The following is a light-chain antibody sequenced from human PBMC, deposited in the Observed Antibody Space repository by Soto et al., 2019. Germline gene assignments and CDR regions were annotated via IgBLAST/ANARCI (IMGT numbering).Light chain of an antibody. CDR3: QQYNSYSTFGPAT. CDR2: SAS. V-gene: IGKV1-5*03. J-gene: IGKJ1*01. CDR1: QSISTW. Sequence: DIQMTQSPSTLSASVGDRVTITCRASQSISTWLAWYQQKPGKAPKLLIYSASDLESGVPSRFTGSGFGTEFTLTITSLQPDDFAPYYCQQYNSYSTFGPATFGQGTKVEIK.